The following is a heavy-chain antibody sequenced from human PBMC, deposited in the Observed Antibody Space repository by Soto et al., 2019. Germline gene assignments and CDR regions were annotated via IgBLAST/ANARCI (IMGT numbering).Heavy chain of an antibody. D-gene: IGHD4-17*01. CDR2: IIPIFGTA. CDR1: GGTFSSYA. V-gene: IGHV1-69*01. J-gene: IGHJ4*02. CDR3: ARAFDRFESGDRYLTIDC. Sequence: QVQLVQSGAEVKKPGSSVKVSCKASGGTFSSYAISWVRQAPGQGLEWMGGIIPIFGTANYAQKFQGRVTITADESTSTAYMELSSLRSEDTAVYYCARAFDRFESGDRYLTIDCWGQGTLVTVSS.